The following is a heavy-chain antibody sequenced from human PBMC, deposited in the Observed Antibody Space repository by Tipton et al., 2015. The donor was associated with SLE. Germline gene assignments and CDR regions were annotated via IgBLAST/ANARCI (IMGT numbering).Heavy chain of an antibody. D-gene: IGHD5/OR15-5a*01. CDR3: ARGPLLDL. CDR1: GFTFISYS. Sequence: SLRLSCAASGFTFISYSMNWVRQAPGKGLEWLSYISTSSSTIYYADSVKGRFTISRDNAKNSLYLQMNSLRAEDTAVYYCARGPLLDLWGRGTLVTVSS. CDR2: ISTSSSTI. V-gene: IGHV3-48*01. J-gene: IGHJ2*01.